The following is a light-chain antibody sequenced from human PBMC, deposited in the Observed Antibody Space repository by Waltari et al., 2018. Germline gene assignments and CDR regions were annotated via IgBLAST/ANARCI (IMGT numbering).Light chain of an antibody. Sequence: QSALTQPASVSGSPGQSITISCTGTSSDVGNYDLVSWYQHLPGKSPKLLIYEVIKRTSGSSKRFSASKSGNTASLTISGLPAEDEGDYFCCSYAGSRTYYVFGTGTTVSV. CDR2: EVI. J-gene: IGLJ1*01. V-gene: IGLV2-23*02. CDR3: CSYAGSRTYYV. CDR1: SSDVGNYDL.